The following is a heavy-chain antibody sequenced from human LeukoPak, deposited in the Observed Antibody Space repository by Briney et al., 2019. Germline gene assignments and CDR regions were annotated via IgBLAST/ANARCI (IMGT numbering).Heavy chain of an antibody. CDR3: AKVVSYYYDSSGYFYFDY. CDR1: GFTFSNYA. Sequence: PGGSLRLSCAASGFTFSNYAMSWVRQAPGKGLEWVSATSGSRGSTYYADSVKGRFTISRDNSKNTLYLQMNSLRAEDTAVYYCAKVVSYYYDSSGYFYFDYWGQGTLVTVSS. CDR2: TSGSRGST. D-gene: IGHD3-22*01. J-gene: IGHJ4*02. V-gene: IGHV3-23*01.